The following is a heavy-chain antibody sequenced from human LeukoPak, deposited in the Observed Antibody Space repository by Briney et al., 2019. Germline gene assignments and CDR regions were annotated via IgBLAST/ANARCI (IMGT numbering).Heavy chain of an antibody. CDR3: ARDVGRNGYNSYFDL. CDR2: IYSGGSI. J-gene: IGHJ2*01. CDR1: GFTVSSSY. V-gene: IGHV3-53*01. Sequence: GGSLRLSCAASGFTVSSSYMSWVRQAPGKGLEWVSVIYSGGSIRYADSVKGRFTIYRDNSKNTVYFQMNSLRAEDTAVYYCARDVGRNGYNSYFDLWGRGTLVTVSS. D-gene: IGHD5-24*01.